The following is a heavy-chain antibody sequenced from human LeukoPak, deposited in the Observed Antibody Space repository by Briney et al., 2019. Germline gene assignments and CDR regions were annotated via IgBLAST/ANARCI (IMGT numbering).Heavy chain of an antibody. V-gene: IGHV3-21*01. Sequence: GGSLRLSCAASGFTFSSYSMNWVRQAPGKGLGWVSSISSSGSNIYYADSVKGRFTISRDNAKNSLYLQMNSLRAEDMAVYYCATNSTVTRVGFDYWGQGTLVTVSS. D-gene: IGHD4-17*01. CDR1: GFTFSSYS. J-gene: IGHJ4*02. CDR2: ISSSGSNI. CDR3: ATNSTVTRVGFDY.